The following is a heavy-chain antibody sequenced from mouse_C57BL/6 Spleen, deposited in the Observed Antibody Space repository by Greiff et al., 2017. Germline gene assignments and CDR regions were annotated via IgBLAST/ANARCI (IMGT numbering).Heavy chain of an antibody. Sequence: VQLQQSGAELVRPGASVTLSCKASGYTFTDYEMHWVKQTPVHGLEWIGAIDPETGGTAYNQKFKGKAILTADKSSSTAYMELRSLTSEDSAVYYCTRYPPDSYVDYWGQGTTLTVSS. J-gene: IGHJ2*01. CDR2: IDPETGGT. V-gene: IGHV1-15*01. CDR1: GYTFTDYE. CDR3: TRYPPDSYVDY.